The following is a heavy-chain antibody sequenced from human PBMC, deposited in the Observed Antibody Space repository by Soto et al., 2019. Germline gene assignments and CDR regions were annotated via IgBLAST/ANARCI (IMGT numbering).Heavy chain of an antibody. Sequence: PGGSLRLSCAASGFTFSSYGMHGVRQAPGKGLEWVAVISYDGSNKYYADSVKGRFTISRDNSKNTLYLQMNSLRAEDTAVYYCAKDLQAYWGQGTLVTVSS. D-gene: IGHD4-4*01. CDR2: ISYDGSNK. V-gene: IGHV3-30*18. CDR1: GFTFSSYG. CDR3: AKDLQAY. J-gene: IGHJ4*02.